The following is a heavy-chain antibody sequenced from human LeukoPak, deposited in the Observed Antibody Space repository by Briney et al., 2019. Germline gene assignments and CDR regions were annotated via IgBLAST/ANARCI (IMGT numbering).Heavy chain of an antibody. D-gene: IGHD6-13*01. J-gene: IGHJ4*02. Sequence: ASVKVSCKASGYTFTGYYMHWVRQAPGQGLEWMGWINPNSGGTNYAQKFQGGVTMTRDTSISTAYMELSRLRSDDTAVYYCASSGVYSSSWYGVNYWGQGTLVTVSS. CDR2: INPNSGGT. CDR1: GYTFTGYY. V-gene: IGHV1-2*02. CDR3: ASSGVYSSSWYGVNY.